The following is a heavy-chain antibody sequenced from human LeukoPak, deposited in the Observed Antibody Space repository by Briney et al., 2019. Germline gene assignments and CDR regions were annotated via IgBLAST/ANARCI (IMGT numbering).Heavy chain of an antibody. CDR1: GYTLTELS. J-gene: IGHJ4*02. D-gene: IGHD4-17*01. V-gene: IGHV1-24*01. CDR3: ATDRLSSFYGDYVWEDY. CDR2: FDPEDGET. Sequence: ASVEVSCKVSGYTLTELSMHWVRQAPGKGLEWMGGFDPEDGETIYAQKFQGRVTMTEDTSTDTAYMELSSLRSEDTAVYYCATDRLSSFYGDYVWEDYWGQGTLVTVSS.